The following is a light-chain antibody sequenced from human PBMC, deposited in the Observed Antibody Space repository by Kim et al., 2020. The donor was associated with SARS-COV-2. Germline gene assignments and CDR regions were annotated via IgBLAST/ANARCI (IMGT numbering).Light chain of an antibody. V-gene: IGKV3-15*01. CDR2: GAS. CDR3: QQYNDWPLT. CDR1: QSVRSN. Sequence: EIVMTQSPATLSVSPGERASLSCRASQSVRSNLAWYQQKPDQAPRLLIYGASTRATGFPDRFSGSGSGTEFTLTISSLQSEDFAVYYCQQYNDWPLTFGGGTKVDIK. J-gene: IGKJ4*01.